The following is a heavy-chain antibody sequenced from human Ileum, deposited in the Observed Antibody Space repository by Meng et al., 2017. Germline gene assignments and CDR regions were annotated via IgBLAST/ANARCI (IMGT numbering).Heavy chain of an antibody. CDR2: IYLAGSP. V-gene: IGHV4-4*02. CDR3: VRHGGKYFDS. Sequence: QVQLQESGPVLVEPSGTLSLTCTVSGGSISSSFYWSWVRQSPGKGLEWIGQIYLAGSPNYNPSLESRVTISVDKSKNQFSLRLTSVTAADTAIFYCVRHGGKYFDSWGQGTLVTVSS. CDR1: GGSISSSFY. J-gene: IGHJ4*02. D-gene: IGHD2-15*01.